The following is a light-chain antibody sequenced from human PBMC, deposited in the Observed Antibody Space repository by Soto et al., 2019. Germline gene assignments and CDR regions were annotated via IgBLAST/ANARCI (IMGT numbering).Light chain of an antibody. CDR3: QQSHGIPYT. CDR1: QTISTY. Sequence: DIQMTQSPSSLSASVGDRVTITCRASQTISTYLNWYQQKPGEAPKLLIYAASKLQSGFPSRFSGSGSGTDFTLAISSLQPEDFVSYSGQQSHGIPYTFGQGTKLETK. CDR2: AAS. J-gene: IGKJ2*01. V-gene: IGKV1-39*01.